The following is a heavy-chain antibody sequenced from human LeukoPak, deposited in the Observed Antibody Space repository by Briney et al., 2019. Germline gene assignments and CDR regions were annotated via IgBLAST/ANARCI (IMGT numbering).Heavy chain of an antibody. V-gene: IGHV1-2*02. J-gene: IGHJ4*02. CDR3: ARDYYYDSSGYYYWYYFGY. Sequence: SVKVSCKASGYTFTGYYMHWVRQAPGQGLEWMGWINPNSGGTNYAQKFQGRVTMTRDTSISTAYMELSRLRSDDTAVYYCARDYYYDSSGYYYWYYFGYWGQGTLVTVSS. D-gene: IGHD3-22*01. CDR1: GYTFTGYY. CDR2: INPNSGGT.